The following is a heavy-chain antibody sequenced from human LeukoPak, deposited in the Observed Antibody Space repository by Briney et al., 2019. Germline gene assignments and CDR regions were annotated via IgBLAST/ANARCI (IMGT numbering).Heavy chain of an antibody. D-gene: IGHD2-2*01. J-gene: IGHJ5*02. CDR2: IYYSGST. CDR1: GGSISSYY. Sequence: SETLSLTCTVSGGSISSYYWSWIRQPPGKGLEWVGYIYYSGSTNYNPSLKSRVTISVDTSKNQFSLKLSSVTAADTAVYYCARLRGVVPAASKRFDPWGQGTLVTVSS. V-gene: IGHV4-59*01. CDR3: ARLRGVVPAASKRFDP.